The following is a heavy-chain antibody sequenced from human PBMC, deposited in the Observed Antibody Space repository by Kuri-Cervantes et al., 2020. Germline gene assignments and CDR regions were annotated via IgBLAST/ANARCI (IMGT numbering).Heavy chain of an antibody. Sequence: SLKISCAASGFTFSSYEMNWVRQAPGKGLEWVSYISSSGSTIYYADSVKGRFTISRDNAKNSMFLQMNSLRVEDTAVYYCASSIRISAPGNYDSWGQGTLVTVSS. D-gene: IGHD6-13*01. J-gene: IGHJ4*02. CDR3: ASSIRISAPGNYDS. CDR1: GFTFSSYE. V-gene: IGHV3-48*03. CDR2: ISSSGSTI.